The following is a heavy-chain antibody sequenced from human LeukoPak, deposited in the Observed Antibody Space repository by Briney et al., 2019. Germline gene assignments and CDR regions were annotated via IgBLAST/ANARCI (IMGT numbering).Heavy chain of an antibody. CDR3: VFGLGYYYYMDV. V-gene: IGHV1-69*05. CDR1: GGTFSSYA. J-gene: IGHJ6*03. Sequence: GASVKVSCKASGGTFSSYAISWVRQAPGQGLEWMGRIIPIFGTANYAQKFQGRVTITTDESTSTAYMELSSLRSEDTAVYYCVFGLGYYYYMDVWGKGTTVTVSS. D-gene: IGHD3-10*02. CDR2: IIPIFGTA.